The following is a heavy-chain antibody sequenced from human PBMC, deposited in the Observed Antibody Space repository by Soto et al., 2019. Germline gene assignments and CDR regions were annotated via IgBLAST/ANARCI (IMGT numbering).Heavy chain of an antibody. Sequence: EVHLVESGGGLIQPGGSLRLSCAASGFAVSSNYIHWVRQAPGKGLEWVSVINRGGNTYYADSVRGRFTNSRDNSENTVYLQMNSLRADDTAVYYCAGGAGYLVDYWGQGTLVTVSS. CDR2: INRGGNT. CDR3: AGGAGYLVDY. CDR1: GFAVSSNY. J-gene: IGHJ4*02. V-gene: IGHV3-53*01. D-gene: IGHD3-16*01.